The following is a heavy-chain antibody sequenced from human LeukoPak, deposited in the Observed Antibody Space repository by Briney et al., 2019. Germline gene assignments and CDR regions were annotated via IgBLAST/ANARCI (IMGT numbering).Heavy chain of an antibody. CDR3: ARDSGDCSGGNCFHDAFDI. CDR2: ISSSSSYI. CDR1: GFTFSSYS. J-gene: IGHJ3*02. Sequence: GGSLRLSCAASGFTFSSYSMNWVRQAPGKGLEWVSSISSSSSYIYYADSVKGRFTMSRDKSKNTLYLQMNRLRAEDSAVYYCARDSGDCSGGNCFHDAFDIWGQGTMVTVSS. V-gene: IGHV3-21*04. D-gene: IGHD2-15*01.